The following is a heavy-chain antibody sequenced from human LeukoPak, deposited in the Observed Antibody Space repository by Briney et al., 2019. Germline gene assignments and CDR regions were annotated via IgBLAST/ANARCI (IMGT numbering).Heavy chain of an antibody. CDR2: ISYDGSNK. CDR3: ARDRRFTRLELLGTTFDY. Sequence: PGGSLRLSCAASGFTFSSYAMHWVRQAPGKGLEWVAVISYDGSNKYYADSVKGRFTISRDNSRNTLYLQMNSLRAEDTAVYYCARDRRFTRLELLGTTFDYWGQGTLVTVSS. D-gene: IGHD1-26*01. CDR1: GFTFSSYA. J-gene: IGHJ4*02. V-gene: IGHV3-30-3*01.